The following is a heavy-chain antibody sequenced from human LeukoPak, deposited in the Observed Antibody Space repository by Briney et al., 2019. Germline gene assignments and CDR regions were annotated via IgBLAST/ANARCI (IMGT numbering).Heavy chain of an antibody. CDR1: GGSISSSYW. CDR3: ARYSALDAFDI. CDR2: IYHSGST. D-gene: IGHD2-21*01. J-gene: IGHJ3*02. V-gene: IGHV4-4*02. Sequence: SGTLSLTCGVSGGSISSSYWWSWVRQPPGKGLEWIGEIYHSGSTNYNPSLKSRVTISMDKSKNQFSLNLSSVTAADTAVYYCARYSALDAFDIWGQGTMVTVSS.